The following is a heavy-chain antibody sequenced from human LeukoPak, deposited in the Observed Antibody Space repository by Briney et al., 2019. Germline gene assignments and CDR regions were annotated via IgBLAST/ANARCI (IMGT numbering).Heavy chain of an antibody. CDR3: ARGPLKWELRFDY. D-gene: IGHD1-26*01. CDR2: ISYDGSNK. V-gene: IGHV3-30*04. J-gene: IGHJ4*02. Sequence: GRSLRLSCAASGFTFSSYAMHWVRQAPSKGLEWVAVISYDGSNKYYADSVKGRFTISRDNSKNTLYLQMNSLRAEDTAVYYCARGPLKWELRFDYWGQGTLVTVSS. CDR1: GFTFSSYA.